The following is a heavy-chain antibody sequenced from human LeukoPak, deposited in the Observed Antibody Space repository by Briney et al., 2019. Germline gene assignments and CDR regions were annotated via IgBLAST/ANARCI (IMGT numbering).Heavy chain of an antibody. Sequence: GGSLRLSCAASGFSFSSSWMHWVRQVPGKGLEWVSRINDDETSTTYAESVKGRFTISRDNAKNTLFLQMNSLRAEDTAVYYCATTGSGSYYDYWGQGTLVAVSS. D-gene: IGHD1-26*01. J-gene: IGHJ4*02. V-gene: IGHV3-74*01. CDR1: GFSFSSSW. CDR3: ATTGSGSYYDY. CDR2: INDDETST.